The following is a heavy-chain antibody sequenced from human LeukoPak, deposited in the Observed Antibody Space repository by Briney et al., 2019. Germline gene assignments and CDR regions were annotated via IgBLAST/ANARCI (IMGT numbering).Heavy chain of an antibody. CDR1: GFAIRGYW. CDR3: ARDSPPDY. V-gene: IGHV3-7*01. J-gene: IGHJ4*02. CDR2: INQDGSET. Sequence: PGGSLRLSCAASGFAIRGYWMSWVRQAPGKGLEWVANINQDGSETYYVDSVKGRFTISRDNAKNSLYLQMNSLRADDTAVYYCARDSPPDYWGQGTLVTVSS.